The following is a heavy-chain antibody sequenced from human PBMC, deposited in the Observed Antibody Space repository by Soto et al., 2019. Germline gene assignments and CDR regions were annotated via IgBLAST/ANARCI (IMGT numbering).Heavy chain of an antibody. Sequence: PSETLSLTCAVSGYSISSGNYWAWIRQPPGKGLEWIGRTYHSGSTYYSPPLKSRATISVDTSKNQFSLKLSSVTAADTAVYFCARDLLEYRGWFVPWGQGTLVTVSS. CDR1: GYSISSGNY. V-gene: IGHV4-38-2*02. D-gene: IGHD6-6*01. CDR2: TYHSGST. J-gene: IGHJ5*02. CDR3: ARDLLEYRGWFVP.